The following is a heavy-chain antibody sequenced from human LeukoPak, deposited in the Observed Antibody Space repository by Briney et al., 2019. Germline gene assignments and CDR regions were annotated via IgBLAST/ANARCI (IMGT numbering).Heavy chain of an antibody. D-gene: IGHD6-13*01. V-gene: IGHV4-34*01. CDR3: RRVAHSSSWYFFDS. J-gene: IGHJ4*02. CDR1: GGSFSGYY. CDR2: ITHNGST. Sequence: SETLSLTCAVYGGSFSGYYWSWIRQPPSKGLEWIGEITHNGSTSYNPSLKGRVTISVDTSKNQFSLQLSSVTAADTAVYYCRRVAHSSSWYFFDSWGQGTLVTVSS.